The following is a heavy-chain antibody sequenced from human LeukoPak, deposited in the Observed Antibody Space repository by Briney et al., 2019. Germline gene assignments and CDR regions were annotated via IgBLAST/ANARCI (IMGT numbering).Heavy chain of an antibody. CDR3: ARESEEAFDI. J-gene: IGHJ3*02. V-gene: IGHV3-21*01. Sequence: GGSLRLSCAASGFIFSIYNMNWVRQAPGRGLEWVSSITSSSSYIYYADSVKGRFTISRDNAKNSLYLQMNSLRAEDTAVYYCARESEEAFDIWGQGTMVTVSS. CDR1: GFIFSIYN. CDR2: ITSSSSYI.